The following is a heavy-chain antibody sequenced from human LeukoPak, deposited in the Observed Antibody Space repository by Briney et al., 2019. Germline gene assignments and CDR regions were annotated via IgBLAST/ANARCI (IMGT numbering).Heavy chain of an antibody. CDR3: ARPDYYDSSGYSNYYYGMDV. V-gene: IGHV4-39*01. Sequence: PSETLSLTCTVSGGSISSSSYYWGWIRQPPGKGLEWIGSIYYSGSTYYNPSLMSRVTISVDKSKNQFSLKLSSVTAADTAVYYCARPDYYDSSGYSNYYYGMDVWGQGTTVTVSS. CDR1: GGSISSSSYY. J-gene: IGHJ6*02. D-gene: IGHD3-22*01. CDR2: IYYSGST.